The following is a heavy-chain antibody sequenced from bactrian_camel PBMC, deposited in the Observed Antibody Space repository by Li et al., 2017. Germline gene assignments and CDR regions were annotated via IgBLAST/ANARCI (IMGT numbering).Heavy chain of an antibody. J-gene: IGHJ6*01. D-gene: IGHD1*01. CDR2: LGSDGST. CDR3: AADARWRARRCDPDFRY. V-gene: IGHV3S68*01. Sequence: QVQLVESGGGSVQAGGSLRLSCAASGYTYNRNCMAWFRQAPGKEREWVSSLGSDGSTTYADSVKGRFTISKDNTKNTLYLQMNSLKPEDTAMYYCAADARWRARRCDPDFRYWGQGTQVTVS. CDR1: GYTYNRNC.